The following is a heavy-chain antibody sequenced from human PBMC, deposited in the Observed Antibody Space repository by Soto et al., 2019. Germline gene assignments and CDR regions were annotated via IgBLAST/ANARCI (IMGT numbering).Heavy chain of an antibody. CDR3: ARDSGWETLGYFNF. CDR1: GFTFSLYT. CDR2: VSYDGTNK. Sequence: QVQLAESGGDVVQPGRSLRLSCVASGFTFSLYTMHWVRQAPGKGLEWVAVVSYDGTNKYSAYSVKGRFTISRDNSKNTLYLQLSSLRPDDTAVYFCARDSGWETLGYFNFWGQGTLVTVS. J-gene: IGHJ4*02. D-gene: IGHD1-26*01. V-gene: IGHV3-30-3*01.